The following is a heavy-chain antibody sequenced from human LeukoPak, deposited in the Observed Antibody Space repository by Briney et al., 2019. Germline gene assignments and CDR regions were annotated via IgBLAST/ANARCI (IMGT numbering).Heavy chain of an antibody. CDR1: GGSISSSSYY. J-gene: IGHJ5*02. Sequence: PSETLSLTCTVSGGSISSSSYYWGWLRQPPGKGLEWIGSIYYSGSNYSSPSRKIRVTLSLDTSKNQFSLKLSSVTAADTAVYYCARQNKAAVPWEFDPWGQGTLVTVSS. CDR2: IYYSGSN. D-gene: IGHD6-25*01. CDR3: ARQNKAAVPWEFDP. V-gene: IGHV4-39*01.